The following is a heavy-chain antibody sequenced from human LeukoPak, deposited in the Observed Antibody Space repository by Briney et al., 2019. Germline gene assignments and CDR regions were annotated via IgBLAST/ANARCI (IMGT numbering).Heavy chain of an antibody. D-gene: IGHD3-22*01. CDR1: GFTVSSNY. CDR3: ARDFSNDSSGYYYFDY. Sequence: GGSLRLSCAASGFTVSSNYMSWVRQAPGKGLEWVSVIYSGGSTYCADSVKGRFTISRDNSKNTLYLQMNSLRAEDTAVYYCARDFSNDSSGYYYFDYWGQGTLVTVSS. CDR2: IYSGGST. J-gene: IGHJ4*02. V-gene: IGHV3-66*01.